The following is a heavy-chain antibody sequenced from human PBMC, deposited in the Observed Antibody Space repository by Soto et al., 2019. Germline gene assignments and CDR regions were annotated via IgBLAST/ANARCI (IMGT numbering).Heavy chain of an antibody. V-gene: IGHV4-34*01. CDR1: GGSFSGYY. D-gene: IGHD2-8*02. Sequence: PSETLSLTCAVFGGSFSGYYWTWIRQPPGTGLEWIGKINHSGSTNYNPSLKSRVTISVDTSKNQFSLKLTSVTAADTAVYYCAREKITGLFDYWGQGTLVTVSS. CDR3: AREKITGLFDY. J-gene: IGHJ4*02. CDR2: INHSGST.